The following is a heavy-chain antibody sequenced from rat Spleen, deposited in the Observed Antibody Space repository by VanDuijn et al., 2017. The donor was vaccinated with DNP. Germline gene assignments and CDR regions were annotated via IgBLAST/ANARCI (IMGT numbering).Heavy chain of an antibody. CDR3: ARGSSSIYWYFDF. CDR2: ITTSGDSI. CDR1: GFTFNNYW. V-gene: IGHV5-31*01. J-gene: IGHJ1*01. D-gene: IGHD1-2*01. Sequence: EVQLVESGGDLVQPGRSLRLSCVASGFTFNNYWMTWIRQVPGKGLEWVASITTSGDSIYSPDSVKGRFTISRDNAKNTLYLQMNSLKSEDTATYYCARGSSSIYWYFDFWGPGTMVTVSS.